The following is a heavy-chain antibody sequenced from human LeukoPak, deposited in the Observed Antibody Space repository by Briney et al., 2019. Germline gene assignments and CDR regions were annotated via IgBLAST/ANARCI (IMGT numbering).Heavy chain of an antibody. J-gene: IGHJ4*02. CDR3: ARVLEEGAAILSPPDY. D-gene: IGHD2-2*02. CDR1: GFTFSSYA. CDR2: ISYDGSNK. Sequence: GGSLRLSCAASGFTFSSYAMHWVRQAPGKGLEWVAVISYDGSNKYYADSVKGRFTISRDNSKNTLYLQMNSLRAEDTAVYYCARVLEEGAAILSPPDYWGQGTLVTVSS. V-gene: IGHV3-30-3*01.